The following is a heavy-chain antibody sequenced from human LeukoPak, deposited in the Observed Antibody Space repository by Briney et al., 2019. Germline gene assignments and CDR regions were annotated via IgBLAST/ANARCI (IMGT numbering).Heavy chain of an antibody. CDR2: IDPSDSYS. J-gene: IGHJ4*02. Sequence: GESLKISCQGSGYSFPSYWITWVRPMPGKGLEWMGRIDPSDSYSNYSPSFQGHVTLSADKSTSTAYLQWSSLKASDTAMYYCAGQGYGSGSYFNTRRVSVDYWGQGTLVTVSS. CDR1: GYSFPSYW. D-gene: IGHD3-10*01. CDR3: AGQGYGSGSYFNTRRVSVDY. V-gene: IGHV5-10-1*01.